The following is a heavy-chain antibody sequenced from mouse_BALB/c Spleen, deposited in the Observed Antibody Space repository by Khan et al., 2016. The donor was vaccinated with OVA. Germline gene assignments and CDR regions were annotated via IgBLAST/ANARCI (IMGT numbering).Heavy chain of an antibody. V-gene: IGHV1-31*01. CDR3: TRHGYVAWFTY. CDR2: IDPFSGGS. D-gene: IGHD2-2*01. CDR1: GYSFTSYY. J-gene: IGHJ3*01. Sequence: EVELVESGPELMKPGASVKISCKASGYSFTSYYIHWVMQRHGESLEWIGYIDPFSGGSTYNQKFKGKATLTVDKSSSPAYIHLSNLTSEDSAVYYCTRHGYVAWFTYWGQGTLVTVSA.